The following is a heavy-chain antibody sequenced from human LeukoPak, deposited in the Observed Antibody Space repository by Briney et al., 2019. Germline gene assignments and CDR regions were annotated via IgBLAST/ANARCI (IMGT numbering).Heavy chain of an antibody. CDR3: ARDQLQTFWGLQGYYYDSSGYYPLDY. CDR2: INPSGGST. Sequence: GASVKVSCKASGYTFTSYYMHWVRQAPGQGLEWMGIINPSGGSTSYAQKFQGRVTMTRDTSTSTVYMELSSLRSEDTAVYYCARDQLQTFWGLQGYYYDSSGYYPLDYWGQGILVTVSS. CDR1: GYTFTSYY. D-gene: IGHD3-22*01. V-gene: IGHV1-46*01. J-gene: IGHJ4*02.